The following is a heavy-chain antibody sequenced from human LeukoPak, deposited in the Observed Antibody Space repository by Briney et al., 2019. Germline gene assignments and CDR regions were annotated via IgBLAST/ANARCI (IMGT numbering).Heavy chain of an antibody. CDR1: GFTFSSYS. J-gene: IGHJ4*02. Sequence: GGSLRLSCAASGFTFSSYSMNWVRQAPGKGLEWVANIKEDGSEKYYMDSVKGRFTISRDNAKNSLYLHMNSLRAEDTAVYYCARASRFTAPGDYWGQGTLVTVSS. CDR2: IKEDGSEK. CDR3: ARASRFTAPGDY. V-gene: IGHV3-7*01. D-gene: IGHD5-18*01.